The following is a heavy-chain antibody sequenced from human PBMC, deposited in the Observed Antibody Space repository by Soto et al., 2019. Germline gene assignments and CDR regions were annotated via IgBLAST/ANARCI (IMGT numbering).Heavy chain of an antibody. V-gene: IGHV3-23*01. Sequence: EVQLLESGGDMRQPGGSLRLSCVASGFTLRSYVMSWVRQAPGKGPEWVSGIGARDGGTYYADSVKGRVTISRDDSQNTLYLQMNSLRGDDTAVYYCAKDGGGCSELDHWGQGTLVSVSS. J-gene: IGHJ5*02. CDR1: GFTLRSYV. CDR3: AKDGGGCSELDH. D-gene: IGHD6-19*01. CDR2: IGARDGGT.